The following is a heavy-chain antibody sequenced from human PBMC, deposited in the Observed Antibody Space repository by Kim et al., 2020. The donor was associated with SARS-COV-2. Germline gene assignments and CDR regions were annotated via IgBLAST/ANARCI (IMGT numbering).Heavy chain of an antibody. CDR3: AGAAAANNWFDP. Sequence: SETLSLTCAVYGGSFSGYYWSWIRQPPGKGLEWIGEINHSGSTNYNPSLKSRVTISVDTSKNQFSLKLSSVTAADTAVYYCAGAAAANNWFDPWGQGTLVTVSS. V-gene: IGHV4-34*01. D-gene: IGHD6-13*01. CDR2: INHSGST. J-gene: IGHJ5*02. CDR1: GGSFSGYY.